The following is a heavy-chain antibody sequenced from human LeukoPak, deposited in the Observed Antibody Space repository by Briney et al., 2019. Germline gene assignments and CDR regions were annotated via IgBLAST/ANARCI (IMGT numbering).Heavy chain of an antibody. CDR1: GFTFRTYA. Sequence: PGGSLRLSCAASGFTFRTYAMHWVRQAPGKGLEWVAVISVDGSNKYYADSVKGRFTISRDNSKNTLYMQMNSLRAEDTAVYYCARHHDYGDYKRWFDPWGQGTLVTVSS. J-gene: IGHJ5*02. V-gene: IGHV3-30*04. CDR2: ISVDGSNK. D-gene: IGHD4-17*01. CDR3: ARHHDYGDYKRWFDP.